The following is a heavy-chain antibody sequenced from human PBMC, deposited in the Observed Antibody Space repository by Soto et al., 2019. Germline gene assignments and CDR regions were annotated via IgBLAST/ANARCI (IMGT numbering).Heavy chain of an antibody. V-gene: IGHV1-69*13. CDR3: ARLGANYYDSRKPSPAPTAFDY. D-gene: IGHD3-22*01. CDR1: GGTFSSYA. J-gene: IGHJ4*02. CDR2: IIPIFGTA. Sequence: ASVKVSCKASGGTFSSYAISWVRQAPGQGLEWMGGIIPIFGTANYAQKFQGRVTITADESTSTAYMELSSLRSEDTAVYYCARLGANYYDSRKPSPAPTAFDYWGQGTLVTVSS.